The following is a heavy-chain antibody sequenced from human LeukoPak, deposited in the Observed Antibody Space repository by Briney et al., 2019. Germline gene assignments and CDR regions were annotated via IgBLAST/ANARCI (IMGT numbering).Heavy chain of an antibody. Sequence: GTSVKVSCKASGFTFTSSAMQWVRQARGQRLEWIGWIVVGSGNTNYGQRFQERVTITRDMSTSTAYMELSSLRSDDTAVYYCAKYTERAFDIWGQGTMVTVSS. D-gene: IGHD2-2*02. CDR2: IVVGSGNT. V-gene: IGHV1-58*02. CDR1: GFTFTSSA. J-gene: IGHJ3*02. CDR3: AKYTERAFDI.